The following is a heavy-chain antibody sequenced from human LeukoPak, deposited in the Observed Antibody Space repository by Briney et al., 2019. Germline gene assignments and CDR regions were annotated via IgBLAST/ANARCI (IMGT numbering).Heavy chain of an antibody. J-gene: IGHJ3*02. V-gene: IGHV1-69*05. Sequence: ASVKVSCKASGCTFSSYAISWVRQAPGQGLEWMGGIIPIFGTANYAQKFQGRVTITTDESTSTAYMELSSLRSEDTAVYYCASPTREVGATGDAFDIWGQGTMVTVSS. CDR3: ASPTREVGATGDAFDI. CDR2: IIPIFGTA. CDR1: GCTFSSYA. D-gene: IGHD1-26*01.